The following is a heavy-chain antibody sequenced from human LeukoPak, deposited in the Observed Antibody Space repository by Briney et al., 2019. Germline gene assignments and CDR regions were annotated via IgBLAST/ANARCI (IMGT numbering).Heavy chain of an antibody. CDR3: ARARHYYYDSSGYVN. Sequence: SETLSLTCTVSGYSISSGYFWGWIRQPPGKGLEWIGSIYHSGSTNYNPSLKSRVTISVDTSKNQFSLKLSSVTAADTAVYYCARARHYYYDSSGYVNWGQGTLVTVSS. CDR2: IYHSGST. D-gene: IGHD3-22*01. CDR1: GYSISSGYF. J-gene: IGHJ4*02. V-gene: IGHV4-38-2*02.